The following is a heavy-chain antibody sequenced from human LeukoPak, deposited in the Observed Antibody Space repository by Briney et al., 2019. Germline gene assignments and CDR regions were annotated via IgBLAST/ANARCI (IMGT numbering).Heavy chain of an antibody. CDR3: VGSSGWPAY. D-gene: IGHD6-19*01. CDR2: IDNDGSST. Sequence: PGGSLRLSCVASGFRFDEFAMPWVRHPPGEGLEWVSRIDNDGSSTRYADSVAGRFTISRDIAKNTLYLQMNSLRADDTAVYYCVGSSGWPAYWGQGTLVTVSS. CDR1: GFRFDEFA. V-gene: IGHV3-74*01. J-gene: IGHJ4*02.